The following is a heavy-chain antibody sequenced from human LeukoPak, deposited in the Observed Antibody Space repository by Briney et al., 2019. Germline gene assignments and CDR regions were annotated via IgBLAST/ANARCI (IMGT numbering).Heavy chain of an antibody. CDR1: GFAFSSYG. V-gene: IGHV3-30*02. CDR2: IRFDGNDK. CDR3: AVQLGIGYYFDY. Sequence: GESLRLSCAASGFAFSSYGMNWVRQAPGKGLEWVAFIRFDGNDKYVDSVKGRFTISRDNSKNMVYLQMNSLRAEDTAVYYCAVQLGIGYYFDYWGQGTLVTVSS. D-gene: IGHD7-27*01. J-gene: IGHJ4*02.